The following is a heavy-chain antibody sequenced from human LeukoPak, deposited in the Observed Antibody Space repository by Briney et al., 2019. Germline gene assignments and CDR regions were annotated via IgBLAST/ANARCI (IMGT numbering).Heavy chain of an antibody. J-gene: IGHJ6*03. CDR2: ISYDGSNK. CDR3: AKTPNLWQQLHYYYYMDV. Sequence: GGSLRLSCAASGFTFSSYGMHWVRQAPGKGLEWVAVISYDGSNKYYADSVKGRFTISRDNSKNTLYLQMNSLRAEDTAVYYCAKTPNLWQQLHYYYYMDVWGKGTTVTVSS. V-gene: IGHV3-30*18. D-gene: IGHD6-13*01. CDR1: GFTFSSYG.